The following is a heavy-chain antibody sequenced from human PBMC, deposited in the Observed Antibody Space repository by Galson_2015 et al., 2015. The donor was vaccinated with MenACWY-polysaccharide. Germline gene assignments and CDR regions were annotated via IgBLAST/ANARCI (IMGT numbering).Heavy chain of an antibody. CDR1: GSTSSSFG. CDR3: AREVTGDGSSWSYWYFDL. J-gene: IGHJ2*01. V-gene: IGHV3-13*01. Sequence: SLRLSCAASGSTSSSFGMHWVRHVIGKGLEWVAAIGTGGETYYSGSVKGRFTISKENAKNSLYLQMNSQRAGDTAVYYCAREVTGDGSSWSYWYFDLWGRGTLVTVSS. D-gene: IGHD6-13*01. CDR2: IGTGGET.